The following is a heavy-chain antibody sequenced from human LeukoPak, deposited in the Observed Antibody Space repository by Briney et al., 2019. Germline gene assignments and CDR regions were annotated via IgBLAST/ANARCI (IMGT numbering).Heavy chain of an antibody. CDR1: GGPLSGYY. V-gene: IGHV4-34*01. Sequence: PSETLSLTCAVYGGPLSGYYWSWIRQPPGKGLEWIGEISHGGSTNYNPSLKSRVTMSVDTSKNQFSLNLSSVTAADTAVYYCARGPTFRSGLAPRITDYWGQGTLVTVSS. J-gene: IGHJ4*02. CDR2: ISHGGST. D-gene: IGHD2/OR15-2a*01. CDR3: ARGPTFRSGLAPRITDY.